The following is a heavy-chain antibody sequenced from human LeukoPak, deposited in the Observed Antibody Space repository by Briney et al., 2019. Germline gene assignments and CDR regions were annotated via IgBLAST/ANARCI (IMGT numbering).Heavy chain of an antibody. J-gene: IGHJ5*02. D-gene: IGHD6-13*01. Sequence: PGGSLRLSCAASGFTFSSYGMHWVRQAPGKGLEWVAVIWYDGSNKYYADSVKGRFTISRDNSKNTLYLQMNSLRAEDTAVYYCARDLTAAGTRWFDPWGQGTLVTVSS. CDR2: IWYDGSNK. V-gene: IGHV3-33*01. CDR3: ARDLTAAGTRWFDP. CDR1: GFTFSSYG.